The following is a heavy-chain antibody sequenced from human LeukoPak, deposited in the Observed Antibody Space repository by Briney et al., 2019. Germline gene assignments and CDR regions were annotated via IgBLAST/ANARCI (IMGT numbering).Heavy chain of an antibody. D-gene: IGHD6-19*01. Sequence: SETLSLTCTVSGGSISSYYWSWIRQPPGKGLEWIGYIYYSGGTNYNPSLKSRVTISVDTSKNQFSLKLSSVTAADTAVYYCARGGIAVAGTDFDYWGQGTLVTVSS. V-gene: IGHV4-59*08. J-gene: IGHJ4*02. CDR3: ARGGIAVAGTDFDY. CDR1: GGSISSYY. CDR2: IYYSGGT.